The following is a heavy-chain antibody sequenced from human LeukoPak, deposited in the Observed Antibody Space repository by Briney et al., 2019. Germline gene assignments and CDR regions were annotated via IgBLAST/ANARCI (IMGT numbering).Heavy chain of an antibody. V-gene: IGHV4-4*07. CDR2: IYTSGTT. CDR1: GGSISDYY. Sequence: SETLSLTCTVSGGSISDYYWGWIRQPAGKRLEWIGRIYTSGTTNYNPSLKSRVTMSVDTSKNQFSLQLSSVTAADTAIYYCAKAQGYGWFDPWGQGTLVTVSS. CDR3: AKAQGYGWFDP. J-gene: IGHJ5*02. D-gene: IGHD5-18*01.